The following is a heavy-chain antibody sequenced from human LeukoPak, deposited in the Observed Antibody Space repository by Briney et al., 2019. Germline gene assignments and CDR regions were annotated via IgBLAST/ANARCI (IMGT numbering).Heavy chain of an antibody. V-gene: IGHV1-18*04. J-gene: IGHJ5*02. CDR3: AREVAAAGSSWFDP. D-gene: IGHD6-13*01. Sequence: ASVKVSCKASGYRFTSYSLTRVRQAPGQGLEWMGWISAFSGNTNYAQKLQGRVTMTTDTSTSTAYLELRSLRSDDTAVYYCAREVAAAGSSWFDPWGQGTLVTVSS. CDR2: ISAFSGNT. CDR1: GYRFTSYS.